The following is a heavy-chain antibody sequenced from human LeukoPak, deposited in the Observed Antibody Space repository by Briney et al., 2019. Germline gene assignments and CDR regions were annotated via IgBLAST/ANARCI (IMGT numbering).Heavy chain of an antibody. J-gene: IGHJ4*02. CDR1: GYPISSGYY. V-gene: IGHV4-38-2*02. D-gene: IGHD3-3*01. CDR3: ARKAGVVSIFGVVIVPSYFDY. CDR2: IYHSGST. Sequence: SETLSLTCTVSGYPISSGYYWGWIRQPPGKGLEWIGSIYHSGSTNYNPSLKSRVTISVDTSKNQFSLKLSSVTAADTAVYYCARKAGVVSIFGVVIVPSYFDYWGQGTLVTVSS.